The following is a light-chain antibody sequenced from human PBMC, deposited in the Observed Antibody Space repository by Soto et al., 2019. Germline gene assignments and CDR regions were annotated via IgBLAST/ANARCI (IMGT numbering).Light chain of an antibody. J-gene: IGKJ2*01. CDR3: QQYGSSMYT. Sequence: EIVLPQSPGTLSLSPGERATLSCRASQSVSSSYLAWYQQKPGQAPRLLIYGASSRATGIPDRFSGSGSGTDFTLTTSRLEPEDFAVYYCQQYGSSMYTFGQGTKLEIK. CDR2: GAS. CDR1: QSVSSSY. V-gene: IGKV3-20*01.